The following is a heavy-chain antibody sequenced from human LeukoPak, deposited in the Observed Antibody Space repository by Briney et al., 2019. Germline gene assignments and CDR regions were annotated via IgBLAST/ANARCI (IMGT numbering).Heavy chain of an antibody. CDR1: GFTFSSYA. CDR2: ISSNGGST. V-gene: IGHV3-64*01. D-gene: IGHD2-2*01. J-gene: IGHJ4*02. CDR3: ARDRRESSIDY. Sequence: PGGSLRLSCAASGFTFSSYAMHWVRQAPGKGLEYVSAISSNGGSTYYANSVKGRFTISRDNSKNTLYLQMGSLRAEDMAVYYCARDRRESSIDYWGQGTLVTVSS.